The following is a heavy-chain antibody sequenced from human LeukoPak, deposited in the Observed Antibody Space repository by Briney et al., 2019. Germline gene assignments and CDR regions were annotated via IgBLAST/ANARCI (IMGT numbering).Heavy chain of an antibody. CDR3: AREQWPPYSGYDSRTWGY. Sequence: GASVKVSCKASGYTFTSHAMNWVRQAPGQGLEWMGWINTNTGNPTYAQGFTGRFVFSLDTSVSTAYLQISSLKAEDTAVYYCAREQWPPYSGYDSRTWGYWGQGTLVTVSS. J-gene: IGHJ4*02. CDR2: INTNTGNP. V-gene: IGHV7-4-1*02. D-gene: IGHD5-12*01. CDR1: GYTFTSHA.